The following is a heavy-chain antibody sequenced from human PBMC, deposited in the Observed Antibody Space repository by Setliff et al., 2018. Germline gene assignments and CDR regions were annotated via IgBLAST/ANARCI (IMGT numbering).Heavy chain of an antibody. Sequence: GASVKVSCKASGYTFTSYGISWVRQAPGQGLEWMGWISTYNGDTDYAQKLQDRLTMTTDTSTSTVYMELRSLRSDDTAVYYCARVAAAGPSILYMDVWGKGTTVTVSS. D-gene: IGHD6-13*01. CDR1: GYTFTSYG. CDR2: ISTYNGDT. CDR3: ARVAAAGPSILYMDV. J-gene: IGHJ6*03. V-gene: IGHV1-18*01.